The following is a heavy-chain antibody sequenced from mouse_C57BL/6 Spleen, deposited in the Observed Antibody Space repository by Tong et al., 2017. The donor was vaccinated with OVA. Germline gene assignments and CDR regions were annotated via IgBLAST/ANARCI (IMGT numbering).Heavy chain of an antibody. CDR2: INPNNGGT. CDR3: ERDYGSPAWFAY. V-gene: IGHV1-18*01. CDR1: GYTFTDYN. Sequence: EVQLQESGPELVKPGASVKIPCKASGYTFTDYNMDWVKQSHGKSLEWIGDINPNNGGTIYNQKFKGKATFTADKSSSKAYMELRSLTSEDSAVYFCERDYGSPAWFAYWGQGTLVTVSA. D-gene: IGHD1-1*01. J-gene: IGHJ3*01.